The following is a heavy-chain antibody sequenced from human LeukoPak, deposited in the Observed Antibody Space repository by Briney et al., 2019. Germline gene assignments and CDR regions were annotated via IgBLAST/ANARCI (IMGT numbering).Heavy chain of an antibody. CDR1: GGSISSYY. J-gene: IGHJ4*02. V-gene: IGHV4-4*07. CDR2: IYTSGST. CDR3: ARASPEMANRGYFDY. Sequence: SETLSLTCTVSGGSISSYYWSWIRQPAGKGLEWIGRIYTSGSTNYNPSLKRRVTMSVDTSKNQFSLKLSSVTAADTAVYYCARASPEMANRGYFDYWGQRTLVSDSS. D-gene: IGHD5-24*01.